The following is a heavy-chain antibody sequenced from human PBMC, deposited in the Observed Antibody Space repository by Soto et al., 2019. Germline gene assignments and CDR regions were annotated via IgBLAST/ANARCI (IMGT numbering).Heavy chain of an antibody. CDR2: IDPSDSYT. CDR1: GYSFTSYW. D-gene: IGHD3-22*01. V-gene: IGHV5-10-1*01. J-gene: IGHJ6*02. CDR3: ASSYDSIGYFRYYYGMDV. Sequence: LGESLKISCRGSGYSFTSYWISWGRQMPGKGLEWMGRIDPSDSYTNYSPSFQGHVTISADKSISTAYLQWSSLKASDTAMYYCASSYDSIGYFRYYYGMDVWGQGTTVTVSS.